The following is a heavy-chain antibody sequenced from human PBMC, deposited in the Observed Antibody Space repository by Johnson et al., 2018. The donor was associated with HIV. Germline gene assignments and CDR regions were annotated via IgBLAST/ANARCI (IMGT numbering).Heavy chain of an antibody. V-gene: IGHV3-23*04. J-gene: IGHJ3*02. CDR2: ISGSGGST. D-gene: IGHD4-17*01. CDR1: GFTFSSYA. CDR3: TTVTVTYRTFDI. Sequence: VQLVESGGGVVQPGRSLRLSCAASGFTFSSYAMSWVRQAPGKGLEWVSAISGSGGSTYSADSVQGRFTISRDNSKNTLYLQMNSLRAEDTAVYYCTTVTVTYRTFDIWGQGTMVTISS.